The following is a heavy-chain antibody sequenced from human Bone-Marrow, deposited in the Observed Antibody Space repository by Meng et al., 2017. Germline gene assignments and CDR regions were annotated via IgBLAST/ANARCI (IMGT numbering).Heavy chain of an antibody. CDR1: GGSVSSGSSY. Sequence: TLSLTCTVSGGSVSSGSSYWNWIRQPPGKALEWLAVIYWDDDKRYRPSLKSRLAITKDTSRNQVVLTMTNLDPVDTATYYCARRLADYPSTGYCDYFDYWGQGTLVTVSS. CDR3: ARRLADYPSTGYCDYFDY. J-gene: IGHJ4*02. D-gene: IGHD3-22*01. V-gene: IGHV2-5*08. CDR2: IYWDDDK.